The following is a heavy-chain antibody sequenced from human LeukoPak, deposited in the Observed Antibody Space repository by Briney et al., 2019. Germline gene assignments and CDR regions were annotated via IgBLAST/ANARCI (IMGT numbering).Heavy chain of an antibody. D-gene: IGHD3-16*02. Sequence: ASVKVSCKTSGYTFTSYYIHWVRQAPGKGLEWMGWISAYNGNTNYAQKFQGRVTMTTDTSTSTAYMELRSLRSDDTAVYYCARDLITFGGVIVPEYWGQGTLVTVST. J-gene: IGHJ4*02. CDR1: GYTFTSYY. CDR2: ISAYNGNT. V-gene: IGHV1-18*04. CDR3: ARDLITFGGVIVPEY.